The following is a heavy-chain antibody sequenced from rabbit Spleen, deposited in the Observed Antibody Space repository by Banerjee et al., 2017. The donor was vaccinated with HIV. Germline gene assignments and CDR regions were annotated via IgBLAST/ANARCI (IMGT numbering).Heavy chain of an antibody. V-gene: IGHV1S45*01. J-gene: IGHJ6*01. CDR2: IDTGSSGFT. Sequence: QEQLEESGGGLVKPEGSLTVTCKASGFSFSDRDVMCWVRQAPGKGLEWIACIDTGSSGFTYYASWAKGRFTISKTSSTTVTLQMTRLTAADTATYFCARDTSSSFSSYGMDLWGPGTLVTVS. CDR1: GFSFSDRDV. CDR3: ARDTSSSFSSYGMDL. D-gene: IGHD1-1*01.